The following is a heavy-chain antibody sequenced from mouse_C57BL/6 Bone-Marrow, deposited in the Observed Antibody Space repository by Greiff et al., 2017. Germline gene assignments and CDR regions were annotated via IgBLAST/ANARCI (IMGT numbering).Heavy chain of an antibody. V-gene: IGHV14-4*01. CDR3: STGISYPH. CDR2: IDPENGDT. CDR1: GFYIKDDY. Sequence: VQLQQSGAELVRPGASVKLSCTASGFYIKDDYMHWVKQRPEQGLEWIGGIDPENGDTEYDSKFQGKATITAEPSSNTASLLLSRLTSEDTAVYYCSTGISYPHWGQGTTLTVSS. J-gene: IGHJ2*01. D-gene: IGHD4-1*01.